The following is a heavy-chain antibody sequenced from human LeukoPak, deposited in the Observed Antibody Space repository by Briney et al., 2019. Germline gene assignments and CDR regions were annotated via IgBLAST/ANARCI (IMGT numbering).Heavy chain of an antibody. J-gene: IGHJ4*02. V-gene: IGHV3-23*01. D-gene: IGHD5-18*01. CDR2: ITGGGTT. CDR1: GFIFNNYA. Sequence: PGGSLRLSCAASGFIFNNYAMSWVRQAPGKGLEWVSAITGGGTTYHADSLRGRFSISRDNSKNTLFLLMHSLRAEDTAIYYCAKVIALDTSMGIFDHWGRGTLVTVSS. CDR3: AKVIALDTSMGIFDH.